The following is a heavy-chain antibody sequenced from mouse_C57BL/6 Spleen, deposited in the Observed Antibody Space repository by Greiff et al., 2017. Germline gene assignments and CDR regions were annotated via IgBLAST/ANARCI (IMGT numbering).Heavy chain of an antibody. D-gene: IGHD2-2*01. V-gene: IGHV1-64*01. CDR1: GYTFTSYW. CDR3: ARGACYYGNDDYFDY. CDR2: IHPNSGST. J-gene: IGHJ2*01. Sequence: VQLQQPGAELVKPGASVKLSCKASGYTFTSYWMHWVKQRPGQGLEWIGMIHPNSGSTNYNEKFKSKATLTVDKSSSTAYMQLSSLTSEDSAVYYLARGACYYGNDDYFDYWGQGTTLTVSS.